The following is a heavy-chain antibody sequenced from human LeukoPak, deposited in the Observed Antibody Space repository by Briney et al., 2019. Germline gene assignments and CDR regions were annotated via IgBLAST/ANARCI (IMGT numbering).Heavy chain of an antibody. V-gene: IGHV3-7*01. CDR3: ARVNSSSWYEEGYFDY. CDR1: GFTFSSYW. CDR2: IKQDGSEK. Sequence: PGGSLRLSCAASGFTFSSYWMSWVRQAPGKGLEWVANIKQDGSEKYYVDSVKGRFTISRDNAKNSLYLQMNSLRAEDTAVYYCARVNSSSWYEEGYFDYWGQGTLVTVSS. J-gene: IGHJ4*02. D-gene: IGHD6-13*01.